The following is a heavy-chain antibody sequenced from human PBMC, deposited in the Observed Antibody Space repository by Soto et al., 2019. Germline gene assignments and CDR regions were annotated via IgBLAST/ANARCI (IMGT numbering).Heavy chain of an antibody. D-gene: IGHD2-2*01. J-gene: IGHJ4*02. V-gene: IGHV3-23*01. CDR1: GFSFSNYA. Sequence: EVHLLESGGGLVQPGGSLRLTCAASGFSFSNYAMTWVRQAPGKGLEWVSSISARSGFSSYYIDSVKGRFTISRDNSKNTLSLQMNILRGEDTATYYCVKGDARYYYEFWGQGTLVTVSS. CDR3: VKGDARYYYEF. CDR2: ISARSGFSS.